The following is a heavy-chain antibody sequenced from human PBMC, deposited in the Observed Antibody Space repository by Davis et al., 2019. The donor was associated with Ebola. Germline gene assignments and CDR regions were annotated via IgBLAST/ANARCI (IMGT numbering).Heavy chain of an antibody. V-gene: IGHV1-24*01. CDR3: ATDNDFWRGSRDRDTYYGLDV. CDR2: SDREDGEI. J-gene: IGHJ6*02. CDR1: GYTLNELS. Sequence: ASVTVSCKISGYTLNELSLHWVRQSPGKGLEWMGGSDREDGEIVYAQTFQGRLTLTEDTPTETAYMELTRLTSEDTAVYYCATDNDFWRGSRDRDTYYGLDVWGQGTAVTVSS. D-gene: IGHD3-3*01.